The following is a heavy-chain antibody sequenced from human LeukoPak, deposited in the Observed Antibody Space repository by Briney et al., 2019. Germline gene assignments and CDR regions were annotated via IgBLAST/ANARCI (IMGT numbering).Heavy chain of an antibody. CDR2: ISPDGNNR. CDR1: GFSFSIFG. J-gene: IGHJ4*02. V-gene: IGHV3-30*18. Sequence: GGSLRLSCAASGFSFSIFGMHWVRQAPGKGLEWVAVISPDGNNRYYGDSVRGRFTISRDASKNTVYLQINSLSAEDTATYYCAKDSSTISAYIDHWGQGILVTVSS. D-gene: IGHD2-2*01. CDR3: AKDSSTISAYIDH.